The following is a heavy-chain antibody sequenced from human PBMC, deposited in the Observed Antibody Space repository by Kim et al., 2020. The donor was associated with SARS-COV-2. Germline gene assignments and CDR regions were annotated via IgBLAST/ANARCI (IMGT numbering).Heavy chain of an antibody. V-gene: IGHV5-51*01. CDR3: ARQTIAAAAPDL. J-gene: IGHJ2*01. D-gene: IGHD6-13*01. Sequence: RYSPSFQGQVTISADKSISTAYLQWSSLKASDTAMYYCARQTIAAAAPDLWGRGTLVTVSS.